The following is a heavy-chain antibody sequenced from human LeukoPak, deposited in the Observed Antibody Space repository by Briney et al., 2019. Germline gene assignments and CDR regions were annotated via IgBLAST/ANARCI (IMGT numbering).Heavy chain of an antibody. J-gene: IGHJ4*02. Sequence: GGSLRLSCAASGFTFSSSEMNWVRQAPGKGLEWVSYISSSGSPIYYADSVKGRFTISRDNAKNSLYLQMNSLRAEDTAVYYCASFRHYYGSGSYYGYFDYWGQGTLVTVSS. CDR1: GFTFSSSE. CDR3: ASFRHYYGSGSYYGYFDY. CDR2: ISSSGSPI. D-gene: IGHD3-10*01. V-gene: IGHV3-48*03.